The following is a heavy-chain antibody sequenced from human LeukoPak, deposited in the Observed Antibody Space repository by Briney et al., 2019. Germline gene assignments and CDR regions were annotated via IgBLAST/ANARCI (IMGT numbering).Heavy chain of an antibody. CDR1: GGSFSGYY. CDR2: INHSGST. CDR3: ARGGGNIVVVPAAHHGMDV. J-gene: IGHJ6*02. Sequence: SETLSLTCAVYGGSFSGYYWSWIRQPPGKGLEWIGEINHSGSTNYNPSPKSRVTISVDTSKNQFSLKLSSVTAADTAVYYCARGGGNIVVVPAAHHGMDVWGQGTTVTV. V-gene: IGHV4-34*01. D-gene: IGHD2-2*01.